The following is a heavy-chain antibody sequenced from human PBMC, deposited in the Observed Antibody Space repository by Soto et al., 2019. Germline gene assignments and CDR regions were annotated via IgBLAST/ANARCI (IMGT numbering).Heavy chain of an antibody. Sequence: VQLVECGGGLVQPGGSLRLSCAASEFMFSSYWMYWVRQAPGQGLVWVSRIDTDGTSTAYADSVKGRFTISRDNAKNTLYLQMNSLRAEDTAVYYGTRLGGTDLIDYWGHVPLVTVSS. CDR3: TRLGGTDLIDY. J-gene: IGHJ4*01. CDR2: IDTDGTST. D-gene: IGHD1-26*01. CDR1: EFMFSSYW. V-gene: IGHV3-74*01.